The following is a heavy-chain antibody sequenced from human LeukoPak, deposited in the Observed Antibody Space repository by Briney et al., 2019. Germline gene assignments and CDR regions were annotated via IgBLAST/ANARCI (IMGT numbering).Heavy chain of an antibody. CDR2: IKSKNDGGTT. CDR1: GFTFSNAW. CDR3: TLFWSGYYRVSRPSTRNDY. Sequence: GGSLRLSCAASGFTFSNAWMSWVRQAPGKGREWVGRIKSKNDGGTTDYAAPVKGRFTISRDDSKNTLYLQMNSLKTEDTAVYYCTLFWSGYYRVSRPSTRNDYWGQGTLVTVSS. D-gene: IGHD3-3*01. J-gene: IGHJ4*02. V-gene: IGHV3-15*01.